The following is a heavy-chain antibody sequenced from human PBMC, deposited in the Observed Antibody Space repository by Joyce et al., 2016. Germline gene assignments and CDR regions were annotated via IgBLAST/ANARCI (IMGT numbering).Heavy chain of an antibody. CDR2: INSDNSRI. Sequence: EVLLVESAGGLVQPGGSRRLFCAASGIIFSNKEMNWVRQAPGKGLEWVSSINSDNSRIHYADSVRGRFTISRDNARNSLYLEMDYLRVDDSAIDYCTTPSCANWGQGSLVTVSS. CDR1: GIIFSNKE. V-gene: IGHV3-48*03. CDR3: TTPSCAN. J-gene: IGHJ4*02. D-gene: IGHD2-2*01.